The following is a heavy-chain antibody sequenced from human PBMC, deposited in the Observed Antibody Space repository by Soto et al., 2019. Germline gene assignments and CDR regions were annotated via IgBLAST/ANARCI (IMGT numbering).Heavy chain of an antibody. V-gene: IGHV4-59*01. CDR1: GGSISNFY. CDR2: ISYSGNT. CDR3: ARAPMVLSRSYFDS. Sequence: QVHLRESGPGLVKPSETLSLSCTVSGGSISNFYWSWIRQPPGKGLEWIGYISYSGNTNYNPSLKSRVSISVDTSKNQLSLNLTSETAADTAVYYCARAPMVLSRSYFDSWGQGTPVTVSS. D-gene: IGHD2-8*01. J-gene: IGHJ4*02.